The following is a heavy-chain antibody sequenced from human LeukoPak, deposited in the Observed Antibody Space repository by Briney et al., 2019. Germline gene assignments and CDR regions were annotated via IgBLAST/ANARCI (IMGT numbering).Heavy chain of an antibody. V-gene: IGHV3-64D*06. Sequence: GGSLRLSCSASGFTFSNYPMHWVRQAPGKGLEYVSAINSNGDSTYSADSVKGRFTISRDNSKNTLYLQMSSLRADDTAVYFCVKPNSAVAGTRYFDYWGQGTLVTVSS. CDR1: GFTFSNYP. CDR2: INSNGDST. J-gene: IGHJ4*02. CDR3: VKPNSAVAGTRYFDY. D-gene: IGHD6-19*01.